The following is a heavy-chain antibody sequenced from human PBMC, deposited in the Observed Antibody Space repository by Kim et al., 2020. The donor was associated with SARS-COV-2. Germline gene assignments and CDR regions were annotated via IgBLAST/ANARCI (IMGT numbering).Heavy chain of an antibody. V-gene: IGHV4-61*02. J-gene: IGHJ6*02. CDR2: IYSSGST. D-gene: IGHD3-10*01. CDR1: GCSISSGSYY. CDR3: ARERLITMVRGVNYFYYGMDV. Sequence: SETLSLTCTVSGCSISSGSYYWSWIRQPAGKGLEWIGRIYSSGSTNYNPSLKSRVTISVDTSKNQFSLKLSSVTAADTAVYYCARERLITMVRGVNYFYYGMDVWGQGTTVTVSS.